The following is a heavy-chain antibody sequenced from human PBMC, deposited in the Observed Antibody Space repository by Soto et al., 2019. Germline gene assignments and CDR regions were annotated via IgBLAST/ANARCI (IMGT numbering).Heavy chain of an antibody. CDR1: GGSISSGDYY. V-gene: IGHV4-30-4*01. CDR3: ARSPTLYYYYGMDV. CDR2: IYYSGST. Sequence: PWETLSLTCTVSGGSISSGDYYWSWIRQPPGKGLEWIGYIYYSGSTYYNPSLKRRVTISVDTSKNQFSLKLSSVTAADTAVYYCARSPTLYYYYGMDVWGQGTTVTVSS. J-gene: IGHJ6*02.